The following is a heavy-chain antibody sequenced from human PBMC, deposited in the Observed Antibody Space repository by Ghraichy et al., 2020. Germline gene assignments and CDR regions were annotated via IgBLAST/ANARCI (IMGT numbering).Heavy chain of an antibody. CDR3: ARVGAAGYYYYGMDV. Sequence: SETLSLTCTVSGGFISTSSYYWGWIRQPPGKGLEWIGSIHYSGTTYYTPSLESRVTISVDKSKNQFSLKLSSVTAADTAVYYCARVGAAGYYYYGMDVWGQGTTVTVSS. CDR1: GGFISTSSYY. CDR2: IHYSGTT. D-gene: IGHD6-13*01. V-gene: IGHV4-39*07. J-gene: IGHJ6*02.